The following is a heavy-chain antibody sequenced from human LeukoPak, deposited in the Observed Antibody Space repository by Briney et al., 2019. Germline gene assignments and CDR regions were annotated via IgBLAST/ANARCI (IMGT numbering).Heavy chain of an antibody. J-gene: IGHJ4*02. Sequence: KPGESLKISCQASGYSFTNHWIAWVRQMPGEGLEWMGVIYPNDSDTKYSPPVQGQVTISADKSISTAYLQWSSLKASDTAMYYCARWVVGATTWSPVALPYYFDYWGQGTLVTVSS. CDR1: GYSFTNHW. D-gene: IGHD1-26*01. V-gene: IGHV5-51*03. CDR2: IYPNDSDT. CDR3: ARWVVGATTWSPVALPYYFDY.